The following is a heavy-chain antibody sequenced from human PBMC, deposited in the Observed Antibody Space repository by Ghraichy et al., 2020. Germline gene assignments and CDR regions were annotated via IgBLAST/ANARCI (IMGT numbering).Heavy chain of an antibody. CDR3: AREDAYYDILTGYYGLDYYYYMDV. CDR2: IWYDGSNK. J-gene: IGHJ6*03. D-gene: IGHD3-9*01. V-gene: IGHV3-33*01. Sequence: GGSLRLSCAASGFTFSSYGMHWVRQAPGKGLEWVAVIWYDGSNKYYADSVKGRFTISRDNSKNTLYLQMNSLRAEDTAVYYCAREDAYYDILTGYYGLDYYYYMDVWGKGTTVTVSS. CDR1: GFTFSSYG.